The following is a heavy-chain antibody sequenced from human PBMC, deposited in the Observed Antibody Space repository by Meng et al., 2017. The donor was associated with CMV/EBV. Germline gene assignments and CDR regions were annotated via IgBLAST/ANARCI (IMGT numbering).Heavy chain of an antibody. CDR1: GGTFSSYA. Sequence: SVKVSCKASGGTFSSYAISGVRQAPGQGLEWMGGIIPIFGTANYAQKFQGRVTITTDETTSTAYMELSSLRSEDTAVYYCASLVAARPWDYYYYGKGVWGQGTTVTVSS. CDR3: ASLVAARPWDYYYYGKGV. D-gene: IGHD6-6*01. CDR2: IIPIFGTA. V-gene: IGHV1-69*05. J-gene: IGHJ6*02.